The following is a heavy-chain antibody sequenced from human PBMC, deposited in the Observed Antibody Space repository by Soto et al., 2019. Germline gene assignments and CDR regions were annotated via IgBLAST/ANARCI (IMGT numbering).Heavy chain of an antibody. J-gene: IGHJ4*02. CDR3: ARDQGCSGGSCYYGYFDY. Sequence: EVQLVESGGGLVQPGGSLRLSCAASGFTFSAYSMNWVRQAPGKGLEWVLYISSGSSTIYYADSVKGRFTISRDNAKNSLYLQMNSLRDEDTAVYYCARDQGCSGGSCYYGYFDYWGQGTLVTVSS. D-gene: IGHD2-15*01. CDR2: ISSGSSTI. V-gene: IGHV3-48*02. CDR1: GFTFSAYS.